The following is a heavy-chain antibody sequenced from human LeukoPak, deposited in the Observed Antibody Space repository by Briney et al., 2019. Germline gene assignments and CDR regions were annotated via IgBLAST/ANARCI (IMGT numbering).Heavy chain of an antibody. V-gene: IGHV3-30*18. CDR3: AKGPFYYDSSGPDY. Sequence: PGRSLRLSCAASGFTFSSYGMHWVRQAPGKGLEWVAVISYDGSNKYYADSVKGRFTISRDNSKNTLYLQMNSLRAEDTAVYYCAKGPFYYDSSGPDYWGQGTLVTVSS. CDR1: GFTFSSYG. J-gene: IGHJ4*02. CDR2: ISYDGSNK. D-gene: IGHD3-22*01.